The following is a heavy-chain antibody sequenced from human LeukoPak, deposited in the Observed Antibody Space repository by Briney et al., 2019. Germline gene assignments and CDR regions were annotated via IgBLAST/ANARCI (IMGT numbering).Heavy chain of an antibody. CDR1: GFTFSSYT. V-gene: IGHV3-23*01. CDR3: AASLPNIVVVPATKGPFGY. Sequence: GGSLRLSCAASGFTFSSYTMSWVRQAPGKGLEWVSGVSGSGGSTHYVDSVKGRFTISRDNSKNTLYLQMNSLRAEDTAVYYCAASLPNIVVVPATKGPFGYWGQGTLVTVPS. D-gene: IGHD2-2*01. J-gene: IGHJ4*02. CDR2: VSGSGGST.